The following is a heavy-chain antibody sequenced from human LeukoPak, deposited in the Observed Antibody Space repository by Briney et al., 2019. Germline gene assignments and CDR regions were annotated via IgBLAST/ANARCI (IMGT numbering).Heavy chain of an antibody. J-gene: IGHJ3*02. CDR2: ISFSGSTI. V-gene: IGHV3-48*03. CDR1: GFTFSSYE. Sequence: PGGSLRLSCAASGFTFSSYEMNWVRQAPGKGLEWVSYISFSGSTIYYADSVKGRFTISRDNARNSLYLQMNSLRAEDTAMYFCARDSNPYCSGGSCTAFDIWGQGTMVTVSS. CDR3: ARDSNPYCSGGSCTAFDI. D-gene: IGHD2-15*01.